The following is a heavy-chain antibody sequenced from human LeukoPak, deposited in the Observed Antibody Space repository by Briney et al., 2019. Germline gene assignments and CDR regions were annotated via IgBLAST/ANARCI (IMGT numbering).Heavy chain of an antibody. CDR1: GYTFTGYY. Sequence: GASVKVSCKASGYTFTGYYMHWVRQAPGQGLEWMGWINPNSGGTNYAQKFQGRVTMTRDTSISTAYVELSRLRSDDTAVYYCASERYYFSSTSCYSTVDAFDIWGQGTMVTVSS. V-gene: IGHV1-2*02. CDR3: ASERYYFSSTSCYSTVDAFDI. CDR2: INPNSGGT. D-gene: IGHD2-2*01. J-gene: IGHJ3*02.